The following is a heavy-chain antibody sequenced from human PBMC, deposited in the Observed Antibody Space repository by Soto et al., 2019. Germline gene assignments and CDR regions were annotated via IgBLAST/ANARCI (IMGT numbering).Heavy chain of an antibody. CDR3: ARNSGYYSPAFFDY. D-gene: IGHD3-22*01. Sequence: ASVKVSCKASGGTFSSYAISWVRQAPGQGLEWMGGIIPIFGTANYAQKFQGRVTITADESTGTAYMELSSLRSEDTAVYYCARNSGYYSPAFFDYWGQGTLVTVSS. CDR2: IIPIFGTA. J-gene: IGHJ4*02. V-gene: IGHV1-69*13. CDR1: GGTFSSYA.